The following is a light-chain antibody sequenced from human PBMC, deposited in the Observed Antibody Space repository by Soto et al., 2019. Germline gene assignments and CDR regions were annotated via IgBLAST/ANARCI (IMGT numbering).Light chain of an antibody. Sequence: ETVMTQSPATLSVSPGERATLSCRASHSVGSTLAWYQQKPGQAPRLLMFDTSTRATGIPARFSGSGSGTEFTLTISSLQSEDFAVYYCQQRSNWPPITFGQGTRLEIK. CDR2: DTS. CDR3: QQRSNWPPIT. V-gene: IGKV3-15*01. J-gene: IGKJ5*01. CDR1: HSVGST.